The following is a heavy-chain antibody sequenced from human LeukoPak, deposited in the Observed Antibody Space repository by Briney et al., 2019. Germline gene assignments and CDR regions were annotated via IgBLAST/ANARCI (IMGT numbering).Heavy chain of an antibody. D-gene: IGHD3-22*01. CDR1: GYSFTSYW. J-gene: IGHJ3*02. CDR2: IYPGDSDT. Sequence: GESLKISCKGSGYSFTSYWIGWVRQMPGKGLEWMGIIYPGDSDTRYSPSFQGQVTISADKSISTAYLQWSSLKASDTAMYYCARREYYYDSSGYYSDAFDIWGQGTMVTVSS. CDR3: ARREYYYDSSGYYSDAFDI. V-gene: IGHV5-51*01.